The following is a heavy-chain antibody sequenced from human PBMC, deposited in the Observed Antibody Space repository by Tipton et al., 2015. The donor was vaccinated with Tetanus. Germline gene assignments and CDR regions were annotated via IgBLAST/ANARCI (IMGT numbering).Heavy chain of an antibody. CDR2: VNPNSGNS. CDR3: ARQSRQYYYDSSGYLDY. J-gene: IGHJ4*02. V-gene: IGHV1-8*01. CDR1: GYSFTSYE. D-gene: IGHD3-22*01. Sequence: QSGAEVKKPGASVKVSCKASGYSFTSYEINWVRQATGQGLEWMGWVNPNSGNSGYAQKFQGRVTMTRSTSISTAYLELNSLKSEDTAVYFCARQSRQYYYDSSGYLDYWGQGTQVTVSS.